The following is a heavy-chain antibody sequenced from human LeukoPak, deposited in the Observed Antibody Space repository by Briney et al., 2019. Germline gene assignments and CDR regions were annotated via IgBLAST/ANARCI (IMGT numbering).Heavy chain of an antibody. V-gene: IGHV4-59*08. J-gene: IGHJ5*02. D-gene: IGHD6-13*01. Sequence: SETLSLTCTVSGGSISSYYWSWIRQPPGKGLEGIGYIYYSGSTNYNPSLKSRVTISVDTSKNQFSLKLSSVTAADTAVYYCARQYSSSWYRWFDPWGQGTLVTVSS. CDR2: IYYSGST. CDR3: ARQYSSSWYRWFDP. CDR1: GGSISSYY.